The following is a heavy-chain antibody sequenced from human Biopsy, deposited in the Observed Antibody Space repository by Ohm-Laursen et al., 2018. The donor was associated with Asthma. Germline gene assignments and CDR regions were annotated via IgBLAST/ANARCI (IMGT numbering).Heavy chain of an antibody. CDR2: VFWSGTT. J-gene: IGHJ6*02. Sequence: SQTLSLTCTVGGAYIGSRDHHWSWIPPSPGTGLEWIGFVFWSGTTHYNRSLERRLSISIDTTRNESSMTLRSVTAADTAVYFCARVASYGDLYFGIDVWGPGTTVSVS. D-gene: IGHD4-17*01. CDR3: ARVASYGDLYFGIDV. CDR1: GAYIGSRDHH. V-gene: IGHV4-30-4*01.